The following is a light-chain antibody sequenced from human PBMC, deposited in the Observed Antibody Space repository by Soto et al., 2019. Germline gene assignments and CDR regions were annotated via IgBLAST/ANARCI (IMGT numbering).Light chain of an antibody. Sequence: DIQMTQSPSTLSGSVGDRVTITYRASQTISSWLAWYQQKPGKAPKILIYKASTLKSGVPSRFSGSGSGTEFTLTISSLQPDDFSTYYCQHYNSYSEAFGQGTKVDIK. J-gene: IGKJ1*01. CDR1: QTISSW. CDR3: QHYNSYSEA. CDR2: KAS. V-gene: IGKV1-5*03.